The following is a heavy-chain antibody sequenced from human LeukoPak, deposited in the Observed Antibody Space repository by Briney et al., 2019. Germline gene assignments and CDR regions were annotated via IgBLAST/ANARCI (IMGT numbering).Heavy chain of an antibody. D-gene: IGHD6-19*01. J-gene: IGHJ4*02. Sequence: QPGGSLRLSCAASGFTFSRHWMYWVRQAPGKGLEWVSYISVDDIYYAESAKGRFTISRDNAKKSVDLLMNDLRVDDTAVYYCARDWQWAFDYWGQGALVTVSS. CDR3: ARDWQWAFDY. CDR2: ISVDDI. CDR1: GFTFSRHW. V-gene: IGHV3-48*01.